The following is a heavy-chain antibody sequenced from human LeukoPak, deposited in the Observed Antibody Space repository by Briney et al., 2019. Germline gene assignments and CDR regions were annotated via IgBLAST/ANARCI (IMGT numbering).Heavy chain of an antibody. CDR3: ARGSVTGYYFDY. CDR1: GGSFIDNY. Sequence: SETLSLTCAVYGGSFIDNYWSWIRQPPGKGLEWIGEINHSGSTNYNPSLKSRVTISVDTSKNQFSLKLSSVTAADTAVYYCARGSVTGYYFDYWGQGTLVTVSS. D-gene: IGHD1-14*01. CDR2: INHSGST. V-gene: IGHV4-34*01. J-gene: IGHJ4*02.